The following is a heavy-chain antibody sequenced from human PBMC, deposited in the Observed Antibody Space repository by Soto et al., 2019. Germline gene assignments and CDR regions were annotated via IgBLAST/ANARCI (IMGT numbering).Heavy chain of an antibody. Sequence: GGSLRLSCAASGFTFSSYGMHWVRQAPGKGLEWVAVISYDGSNKYYADSVKGRFTISRDNSKNTLYLQMNSLRAEDTAVYYCAKDRGVIEQLNWFDPWGQGTLVTVSS. V-gene: IGHV3-30*18. J-gene: IGHJ5*02. CDR1: GFTFSSYG. CDR3: AKDRGVIEQLNWFDP. CDR2: ISYDGSNK. D-gene: IGHD3-10*01.